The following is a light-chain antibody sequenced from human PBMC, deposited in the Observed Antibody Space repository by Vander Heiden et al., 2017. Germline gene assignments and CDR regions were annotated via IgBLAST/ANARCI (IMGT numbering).Light chain of an antibody. CDR1: SSNIGSNY. V-gene: IGLV1-47*01. CDR3: AAWDNSLRGV. J-gene: IGLJ2*01. CDR2: KNK. Sequence: QSVLTQPPSASGTPGQPVPTACSGSSSNIGSNYVYWYQQLPGAAPKLLIYKNKQRPSGVPDRFSGSKSGTSASLAISGLRSEDEADYYCAAWDNSLRGVFGGGTKLTVL.